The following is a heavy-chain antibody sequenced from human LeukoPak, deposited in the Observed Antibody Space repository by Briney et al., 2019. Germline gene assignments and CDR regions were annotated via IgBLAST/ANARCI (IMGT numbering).Heavy chain of an antibody. CDR1: GFTFNSYS. CDR3: SSRIAADGTMDY. CDR2: ISKTSTYV. Sequence: GGSLRLSCAASGFTFNSYSMNWVRQAPGKGLEWVSSISKTSTYVLYGDSVKGRFTISRDNAKNSVYLQMNSLRVEDTAVYYCSSRIAADGTMDYWGQGTLVTVSS. D-gene: IGHD6-13*01. V-gene: IGHV3-21*01. J-gene: IGHJ4*02.